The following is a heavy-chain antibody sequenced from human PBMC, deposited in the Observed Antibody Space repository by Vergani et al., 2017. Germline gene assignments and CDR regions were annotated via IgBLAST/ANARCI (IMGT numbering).Heavy chain of an antibody. CDR2: ISGQNFRT. CDR1: GFTFTAHG. Sequence: SGFTFTAHGLNWVCQAPGKGLEWVSGISGQNFRTHYADSVKGRFTISRDDSKNTVYLQINSLRAEDTATYFCAKGLGITLTAVWGGLDSWGPGTVVLVSS. CDR3: AKGLGITLTAVWGGLDS. D-gene: IGHD3-16*01. J-gene: IGHJ4*02. V-gene: IGHV3-23*01.